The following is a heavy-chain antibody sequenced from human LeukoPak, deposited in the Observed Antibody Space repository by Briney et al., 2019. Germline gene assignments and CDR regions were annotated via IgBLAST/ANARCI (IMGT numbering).Heavy chain of an antibody. CDR3: ARARRGFDP. CDR1: GGSFSGYY. J-gene: IGHJ5*02. V-gene: IGHV4-34*01. CDR2: INHSGST. Sequence: SETLSLTCAVYGGSFSGYYWSWIRQPPGKGLEWIGEINHSGSTNYNPSLKSRVTISVDTSKNQFSLKLSSVTAADTAEYYCARARRGFDPWGQGTLVTVSS.